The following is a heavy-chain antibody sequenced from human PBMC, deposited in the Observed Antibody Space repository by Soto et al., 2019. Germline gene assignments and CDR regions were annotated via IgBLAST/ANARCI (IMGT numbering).Heavy chain of an antibody. D-gene: IGHD3-3*01. V-gene: IGHV1-69*13. CDR2: IIPIFGTA. Sequence: ASVKVSCKASGGTFSSYAISWVRQAPGQGLEWMGGIIPIFGTANYAQKFQGRVTITADESTSTAYMELSSLRSEDAAVYYCASEKGHDFWSGYSRYYYGMDVWGQGTTVTVSS. J-gene: IGHJ6*02. CDR3: ASEKGHDFWSGYSRYYYGMDV. CDR1: GGTFSSYA.